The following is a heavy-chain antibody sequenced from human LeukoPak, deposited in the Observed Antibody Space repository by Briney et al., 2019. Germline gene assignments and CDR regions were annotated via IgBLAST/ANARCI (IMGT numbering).Heavy chain of an antibody. CDR2: ISYDGSNK. CDR3: ARDLSQQFWSGLSFDY. D-gene: IGHD3-3*02. Sequence: GRSLRLSCAASGFTFSSYAMHWVRQAPGKGLEWVAVISYDGSNKYYADSVKGRFTISRDNSKNTLYLLMNSLRAEDTAVYYCARDLSQQFWSGLSFDYWGQGTLVTVSS. J-gene: IGHJ4*02. V-gene: IGHV3-30*01. CDR1: GFTFSSYA.